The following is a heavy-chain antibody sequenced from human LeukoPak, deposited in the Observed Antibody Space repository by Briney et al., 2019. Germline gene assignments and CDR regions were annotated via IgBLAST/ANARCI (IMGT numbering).Heavy chain of an antibody. CDR1: GFTFSNYW. Sequence: GGSLRLSCAASGFTFSNYWMAWVRQAPGKGLEYVANINQDGSEKYHVDSVKGRFTISRDNAKNSLYLQMNSLRAEDTAVYYCARDVQQLVAHDAFDIWGQGTMVTVSS. J-gene: IGHJ3*02. V-gene: IGHV3-7*01. CDR3: ARDVQQLVAHDAFDI. CDR2: INQDGSEK. D-gene: IGHD6-13*01.